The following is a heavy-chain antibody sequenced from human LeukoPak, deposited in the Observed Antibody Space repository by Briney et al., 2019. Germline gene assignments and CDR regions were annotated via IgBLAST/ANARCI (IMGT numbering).Heavy chain of an antibody. V-gene: IGHV4-4*07. CDR1: GGSVNSYY. CDR2: IYASGSN. Sequence: SETLSLTCTVSGGSVNSYYWSWIRQPAGKGLEWIGHIYASGSNDYNPSLKSRVTMSLDMAKNQFSLRLTSVTAADTAVYFCARMAPAGTHNYWGQGLLVTVSS. CDR3: ARMAPAGTHNY. D-gene: IGHD6-13*01. J-gene: IGHJ4*02.